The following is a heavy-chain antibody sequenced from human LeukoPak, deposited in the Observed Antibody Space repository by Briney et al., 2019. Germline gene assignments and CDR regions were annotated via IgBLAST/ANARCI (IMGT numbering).Heavy chain of an antibody. J-gene: IGHJ4*02. V-gene: IGHV4-59*01. CDR2: IYYSGST. CDR1: GGSISSYY. Sequence: KTSETLSLTCTVSGGSISSYYWSWIRQPRGKGLEWIGYIYYSGSTNYNPSLKSRVTISVDTSKNQFSLKLSSVTAADTAVYFCARGVVTAPPDYWGQGTLVTVSS. CDR3: ARGVVTAPPDY. D-gene: IGHD2-21*02.